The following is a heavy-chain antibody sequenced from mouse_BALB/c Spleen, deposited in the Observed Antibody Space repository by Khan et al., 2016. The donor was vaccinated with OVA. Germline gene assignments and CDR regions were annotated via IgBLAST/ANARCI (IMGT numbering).Heavy chain of an antibody. CDR3: ASHLTGSFAY. CDR1: GFTFSAYG. CDR2: INSDGYYT. D-gene: IGHD4-1*01. J-gene: IGHJ3*01. Sequence: EVQLVESGGDLVKPGGSLRLSCAASGFTFSAYGMSWVRQTPDKRLEWVATINSDGYYTYYPDTVKGRFTISRHNDEKTLYLQMRSLKYEDTAIYYCASHLTGSFAYWGQGTLVTVSA. V-gene: IGHV5-6*01.